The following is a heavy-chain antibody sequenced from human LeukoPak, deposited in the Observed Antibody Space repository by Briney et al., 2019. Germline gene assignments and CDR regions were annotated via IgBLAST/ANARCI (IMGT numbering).Heavy chain of an antibody. CDR1: GFTFSSYA. V-gene: IGHV3-30-3*01. CDR3: ARASGSYFPDY. D-gene: IGHD1-26*01. CDR2: ISYDGSNE. Sequence: PGRSLRLSCAASGFTFSSYAMHWVRQAPGKGLEWVAVISYDGSNEYYADSVKGRFTISRDNSKNTLYRQMNSLRAEDTAVYYCARASGSYFPDYWGQGTLVTVSS. J-gene: IGHJ4*02.